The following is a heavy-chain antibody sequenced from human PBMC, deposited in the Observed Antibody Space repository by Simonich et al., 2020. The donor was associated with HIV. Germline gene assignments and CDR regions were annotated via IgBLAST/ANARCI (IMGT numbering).Heavy chain of an antibody. J-gene: IGHJ4*02. CDR1: GGSFSGYY. V-gene: IGHV4-34*01. CDR2: INHSGRT. D-gene: IGHD4-17*01. Sequence: QVQLQQWGAGLLKPSETLSLTCAVYGGSFSGYYWSWIRQPPGKGLEWIGEINHSGRTNYNPSLKRRVTISVDTSKNQFSLKRSSVTAADTAVYYCARRHPTTVTTPYFDYWGQGTLVTVSS. CDR3: ARRHPTTVTTPYFDY.